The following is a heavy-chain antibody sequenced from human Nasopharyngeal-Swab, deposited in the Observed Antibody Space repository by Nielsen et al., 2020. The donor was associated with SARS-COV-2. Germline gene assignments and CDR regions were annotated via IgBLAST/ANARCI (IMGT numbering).Heavy chain of an antibody. CDR3: VRPRYCSAASCNKHSGVGLFDY. Sequence: ASVKVSCKASGYTFTSYDINWVRQASGQGLEWMGWMNPNSGNTGYAQKFQGRDTMTRDTSISTAYMELSSLRSEDTAVYYCVRPRYCSAASCNKHSGVGLFDYWGQGTLVTVSS. D-gene: IGHD2-8*02. CDR1: GYTFTSYD. J-gene: IGHJ4*02. CDR2: MNPNSGNT. V-gene: IGHV1-8*01.